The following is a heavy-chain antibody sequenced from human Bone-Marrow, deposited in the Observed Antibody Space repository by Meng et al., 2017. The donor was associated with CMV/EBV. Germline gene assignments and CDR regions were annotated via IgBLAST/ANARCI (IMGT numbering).Heavy chain of an antibody. D-gene: IGHD3-10*01. V-gene: IGHV4-59*12. CDR2: IYYSGST. CDR3: ARGWGIGVNWFDP. J-gene: IGHJ5*02. Sequence: GSLRLSCTVSGGSISSYYWSWIRQPPGKGLEWIGYIYYSGSTNYNPSLKSRVTISVDTSKIQFSLRLSSVTAADTAVYYCARGWGIGVNWFDPWGQGTLVTVSS. CDR1: GGSISSYY.